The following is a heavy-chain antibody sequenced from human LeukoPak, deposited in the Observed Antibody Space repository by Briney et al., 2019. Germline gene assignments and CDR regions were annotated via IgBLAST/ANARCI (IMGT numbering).Heavy chain of an antibody. Sequence: ASVKVSCKASVYTFTSYYVHWVRQAPGQGLEWVGIINPSGGSRTYAQKFQGRVTMTRDTSTSTVYMELSSLRSEDTAVYYCARGVTLTTRPEIWAGDYWGQGTLVTVPS. D-gene: IGHD6-6*01. V-gene: IGHV1-46*01. CDR3: ARGVTLTTRPEIWAGDY. CDR2: INPSGGSR. CDR1: VYTFTSYY. J-gene: IGHJ4*02.